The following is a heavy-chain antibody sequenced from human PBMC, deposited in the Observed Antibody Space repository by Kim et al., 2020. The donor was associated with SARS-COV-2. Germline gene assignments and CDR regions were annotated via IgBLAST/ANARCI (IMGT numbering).Heavy chain of an antibody. J-gene: IGHJ4*02. Sequence: DPVKGRFTISRDNSKNTLYLQMNSLRAEDTAVYYCARDQNYDSSGYYYNYWGQGTLVTVSS. CDR3: ARDQNYDSSGYYYNY. V-gene: IGHV3-30*07. D-gene: IGHD3-22*01.